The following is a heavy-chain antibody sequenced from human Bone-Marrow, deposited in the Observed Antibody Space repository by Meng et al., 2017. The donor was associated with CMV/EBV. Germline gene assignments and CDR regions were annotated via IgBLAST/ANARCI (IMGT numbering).Heavy chain of an antibody. V-gene: IGHV4-34*01. CDR3: ARSTYGGFFQH. D-gene: IGHD3-10*01. CDR2: INHSGST. CDR1: GGSFSNYY. Sequence: LTCAVYGGSFSNYYWNWIRQSPGKGLEWIGEINHSGSTNYNPSLKSRVAISVDTSKKQFSLMLTSMTAADTAVFFCARSTYGGFFQHWGQGTLVTVSS. J-gene: IGHJ1*01.